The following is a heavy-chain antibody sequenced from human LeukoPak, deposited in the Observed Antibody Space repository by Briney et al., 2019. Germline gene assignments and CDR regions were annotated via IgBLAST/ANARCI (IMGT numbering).Heavy chain of an antibody. CDR3: ARAMSITMIVVVSPY. V-gene: IGHV4-34*01. D-gene: IGHD3-22*01. J-gene: IGHJ4*02. CDR2: INHSGST. CDR1: GGSFSGYY. Sequence: TSETLSLTCAVYGGSFSGYYWSWIRQPPGKGLEWIGEINHSGSTNYNPSLKSRVTISVDTSKNQFSLKLSSMTAADTAVYYCARAMSITMIVVVSPYWGQGTLVTVSS.